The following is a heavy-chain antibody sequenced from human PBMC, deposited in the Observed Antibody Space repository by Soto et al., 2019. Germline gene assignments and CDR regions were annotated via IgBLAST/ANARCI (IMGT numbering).Heavy chain of an antibody. Sequence: QVQLVESGGGVVQPGRSLRLSCAASGFTFSSYGMHWVRQAPCKGLEWVAVIWYDGSNKYYADSVKGRFTISRDNSKNTLYLHINSLRAEDTAVHYCARGRGDAFEIWGQGTMVTVSS. CDR3: ARGRGDAFEI. CDR1: GFTFSSYG. D-gene: IGHD3-10*01. J-gene: IGHJ3*02. V-gene: IGHV3-33*01. CDR2: IWYDGSNK.